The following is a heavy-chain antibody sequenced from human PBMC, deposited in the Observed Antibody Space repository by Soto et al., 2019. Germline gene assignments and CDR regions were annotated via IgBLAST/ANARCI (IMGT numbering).Heavy chain of an antibody. CDR1: GFSLSSTRMA. CDR3: AHIVVAGLGYYFDY. V-gene: IGHV2-5*05. D-gene: IGHD6-19*01. CDR2: IYLDDDK. J-gene: IGHJ4*02. Sequence: QITLKESCPTVVKLTQTLTLTCTFSGFSLSSTRMAVGCIRQPPGKALEWLALIYLDDDKRYGPFRKSRLTTTKDTSKTQVVLTMSNMDPVDTARYYWAHIVVAGLGYYFDYWGQGTLVTVSS.